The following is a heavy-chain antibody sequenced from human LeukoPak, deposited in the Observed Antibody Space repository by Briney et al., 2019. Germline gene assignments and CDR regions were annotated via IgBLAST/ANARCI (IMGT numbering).Heavy chain of an antibody. CDR1: GGSFSGYY. V-gene: IGHV4-34*01. J-gene: IGHJ5*02. CDR2: INHSGST. Sequence: SETLSLTCAVYGGSFSGYYWSWIRQPPGKGLEWIGQINHSGSTNYNPSLKSRVTISVDTSKNRFSARLNSVTAAGTAAYYCARLFCGGDCYTNYFDPWGQGTLVTVFS. CDR3: ARLFCGGDCYTNYFDP. D-gene: IGHD2-21*02.